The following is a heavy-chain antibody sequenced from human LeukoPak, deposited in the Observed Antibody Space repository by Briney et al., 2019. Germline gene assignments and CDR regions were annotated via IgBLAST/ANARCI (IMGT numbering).Heavy chain of an antibody. Sequence: QPGGSLRLSCAASGFTFDDYAMHWGRHAPGKGLEWVSLISGVGGITYYAGSVKGRFTISRDNSKNSLYLQMNSLTTEDPALYYCPKVSMPIVVVISKSHYFDYWGQGTLVTVSS. CDR3: PKVSMPIVVVISKSHYFDY. V-gene: IGHV3-43*02. D-gene: IGHD3-22*01. CDR2: ISGVGGIT. CDR1: GFTFDDYA. J-gene: IGHJ4*02.